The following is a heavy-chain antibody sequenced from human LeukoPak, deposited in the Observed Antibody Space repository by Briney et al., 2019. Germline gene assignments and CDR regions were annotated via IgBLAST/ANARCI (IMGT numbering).Heavy chain of an antibody. CDR1: GYTLTELS. J-gene: IGHJ3*02. CDR3: ATNIVVVPAARNDGFDI. Sequence: ASVTVSCKVSGYTLTELSMHWVRQAPGKGLEWMGGFDPEDGETIYAQKFQGRVTMTEDTSTDTAYMELSSLRSEDTAVYYCATNIVVVPAARNDGFDIWGQGTMVTVSS. CDR2: FDPEDGET. V-gene: IGHV1-24*01. D-gene: IGHD2-2*01.